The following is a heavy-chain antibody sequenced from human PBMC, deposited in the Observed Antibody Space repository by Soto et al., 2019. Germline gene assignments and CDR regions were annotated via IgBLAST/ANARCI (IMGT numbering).Heavy chain of an antibody. CDR3: ARDQTTVTKYYYYYGMDV. CDR2: INPNSGGT. J-gene: IGHJ6*02. CDR1: GYTFTNYG. Sequence: GASVKVSCKASGYTFTNYGMSWVRQAPGQGLEWMGWINPNSGGTNYAQKFQGWVTMTRDTSISTAYMELSRLRSDDTAVYYCARDQTTVTKYYYYYGMDVWGQGTTVTVSS. V-gene: IGHV1-2*04. D-gene: IGHD4-17*01.